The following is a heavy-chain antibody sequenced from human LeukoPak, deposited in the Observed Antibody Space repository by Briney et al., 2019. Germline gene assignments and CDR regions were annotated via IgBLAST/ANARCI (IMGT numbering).Heavy chain of an antibody. V-gene: IGHV3-74*01. Sequence: GGSLRLSCAASGFTFSNYWMHWVRQAPGKGLVWVSRVNTNGGSTNYADFVKGRFTISRDNAKNTLYLQMNSLRAEDTAVYYCAKEYGSGSYFYFYAMDVWGQGTTATVSS. D-gene: IGHD3-10*01. CDR3: AKEYGSGSYFYFYAMDV. CDR2: VNTNGGST. J-gene: IGHJ6*02. CDR1: GFTFSNYW.